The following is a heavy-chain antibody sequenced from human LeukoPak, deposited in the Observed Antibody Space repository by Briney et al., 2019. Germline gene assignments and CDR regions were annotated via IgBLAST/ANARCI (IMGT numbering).Heavy chain of an antibody. CDR1: GFTVSTNC. V-gene: IGHV3-53*05. CDR2: IYSGGTT. D-gene: IGHD3-22*01. CDR3: ARCSTSSGHSVRWFDP. J-gene: IGHJ5*02. Sequence: GGSLRLSCAASGFTVSTNCMTWVRQAPGKGLEWVSTIYSGGTTYYADSVMGRFTISRDNSRNTLYLQMNSLSAEDTAVYYCARCSTSSGHSVRWFDPWGQGTLVTVSS.